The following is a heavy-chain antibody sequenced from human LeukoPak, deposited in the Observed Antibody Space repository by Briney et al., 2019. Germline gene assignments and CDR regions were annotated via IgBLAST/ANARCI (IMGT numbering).Heavy chain of an antibody. D-gene: IGHD6-19*01. V-gene: IGHV5-51*03. J-gene: IGHJ4*02. CDR1: GYSFTSYW. CDR3: ARRSSGWYYHFDY. CDR2: IYPGDSDT. Sequence: GESLKISCKGSGYSFTSYWIGWVRQMPGKGLEWMGIIYPGDSDTRYSPSFQGQVTISADKSISTAYLQWSCLKASDTAMYYCARRSSGWYYHFDYWGQGTLVTVSS.